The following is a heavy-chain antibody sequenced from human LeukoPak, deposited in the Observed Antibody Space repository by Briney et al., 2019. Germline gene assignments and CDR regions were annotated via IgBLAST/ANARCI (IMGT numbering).Heavy chain of an antibody. D-gene: IGHD2-2*01. V-gene: IGHV4-34*01. J-gene: IGHJ4*02. Sequence: PSETLSLTCAVYGGSFSGYYWSWIRQPPGKGLEWIGEINHSGSTNYNPSLKSRATISVDTSKNQFSLKLSSVTAADTAVYYCARENRLGYCSSTSCLPFDYWGQGTLVTVSS. CDR3: ARENRLGYCSSTSCLPFDY. CDR1: GGSFSGYY. CDR2: INHSGST.